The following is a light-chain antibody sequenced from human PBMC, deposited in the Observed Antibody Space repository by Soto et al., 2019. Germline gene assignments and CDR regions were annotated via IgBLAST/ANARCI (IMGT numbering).Light chain of an antibody. CDR2: KAS. J-gene: IGKJ5*01. Sequence: DIQMTQSPSSLSASVGGRVTITCRASQSIDNYLSWYQQKPGKAPKLLIYKASNLQSGVPSRFSGSGSGTDFTLTISSLQPEDFAVYYCLQYNNWPPLTFGQGTRLEIK. CDR1: QSIDNY. CDR3: LQYNNWPPLT. V-gene: IGKV1-39*01.